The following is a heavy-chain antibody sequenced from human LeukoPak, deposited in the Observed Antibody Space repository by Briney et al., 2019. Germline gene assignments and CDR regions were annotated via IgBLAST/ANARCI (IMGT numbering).Heavy chain of an antibody. J-gene: IGHJ6*02. CDR3: ASNWDYVIGYGMDV. D-gene: IGHD1-7*01. CDR1: GFTFSSHW. Sequence: SGGSLRLSCAASGFTFSSHWVSWVRQAPGKRLQWVANINQDGGENHYVDSVRGRFTIPRDNTKNSLYLQMNSLIVEDSAVYYCASNWDYVIGYGMDVWGQGTTVTVSS. V-gene: IGHV3-7*01. CDR2: INQDGGEN.